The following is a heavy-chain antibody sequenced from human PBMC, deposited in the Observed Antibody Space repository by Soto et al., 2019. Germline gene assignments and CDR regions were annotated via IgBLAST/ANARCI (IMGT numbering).Heavy chain of an antibody. Sequence: PSETLSLTCTVSGGSISSYYWSWIRQPPGKGLEWIGYIYYSGSTNYNPSLKSRVTISVDTSKNQFSLKLSSVTAADTAVYYCARDARGGKYYYMDVWGKGTTVTVSS. J-gene: IGHJ6*03. CDR3: ARDARGGKYYYMDV. CDR2: IYYSGST. V-gene: IGHV4-59*12. CDR1: GGSISSYY. D-gene: IGHD3-16*01.